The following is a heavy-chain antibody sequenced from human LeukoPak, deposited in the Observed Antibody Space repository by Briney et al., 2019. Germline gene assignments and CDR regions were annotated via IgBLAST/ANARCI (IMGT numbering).Heavy chain of an antibody. Sequence: PSETLSLTCAVYGGSFSGYYWSWIRQPPGKGLEWIGEINHSGSTNYNPSLKSRVTISVGTSKNQFSLKLSSVTAADTAVYYCARGFTMVRGAFDYWGQGTLVTVSS. CDR2: INHSGST. D-gene: IGHD3-10*01. CDR3: ARGFTMVRGAFDY. V-gene: IGHV4-34*01. CDR1: GGSFSGYY. J-gene: IGHJ4*02.